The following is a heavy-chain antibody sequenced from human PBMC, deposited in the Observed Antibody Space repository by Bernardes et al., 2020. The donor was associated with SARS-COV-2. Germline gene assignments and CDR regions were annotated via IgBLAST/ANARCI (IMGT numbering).Heavy chain of an antibody. CDR2: ISWNSGSI. V-gene: IGHV3-9*01. D-gene: IGHD4-17*01. Sequence: GGSLRLSCAASGFTFDDYAMHWVRQAPGKGLEWVSGISWNSGSIGYADSVKGRFTISRDNAKNSLYLQMNSLRAEDTALYYCAARPYGDYHHDYWGQGTLVTVSS. J-gene: IGHJ4*02. CDR1: GFTFDDYA. CDR3: AARPYGDYHHDY.